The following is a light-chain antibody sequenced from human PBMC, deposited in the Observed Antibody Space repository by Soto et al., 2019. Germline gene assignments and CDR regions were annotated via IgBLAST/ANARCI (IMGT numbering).Light chain of an antibody. CDR2: AAS. Sequence: DIQMTQSPSSLSASVGDRVTITCRASESIRTYLNWYQQKPGKAPKLLIYAASTLQSGIPSRFSGSGSGTDFIFTISSLQPEDFAAYFCQQSYNSPPTFGQGTKVDIK. CDR1: ESIRTY. CDR3: QQSYNSPPT. V-gene: IGKV1-39*01. J-gene: IGKJ1*01.